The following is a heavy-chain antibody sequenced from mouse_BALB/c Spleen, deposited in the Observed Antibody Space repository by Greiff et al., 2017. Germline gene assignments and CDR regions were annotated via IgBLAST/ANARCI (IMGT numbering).Heavy chain of an antibody. D-gene: IGHD1-2*01. CDR3: ARERVITTGGFAY. Sequence: VQLQQSGAELVRPGTSVKVSCKASGYAFTNYLIEWVKQRPGQGLEWIGVINPGSGGTNYNEKFKGKATLTADKSSSTAYMQLSSLTSDDSAVYFCARERVITTGGFAYWGQGTLVTVSA. J-gene: IGHJ3*01. CDR1: GYAFTNYL. CDR2: INPGSGGT. V-gene: IGHV1-54*01.